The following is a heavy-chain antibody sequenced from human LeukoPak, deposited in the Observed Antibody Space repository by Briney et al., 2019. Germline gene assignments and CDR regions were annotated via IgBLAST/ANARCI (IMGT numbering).Heavy chain of an antibody. Sequence: PGGSLRLSCSASGFTFSTYSMHWVRQAPGKGLEYISAITSSGDNTYYADSVKGGFTISRDNSKNTLYLQMSSLRAEDTAMYYCVKNQVGGTWDYWGQGTLVTVSS. J-gene: IGHJ4*02. CDR2: ITSSGDNT. V-gene: IGHV3-64D*09. D-gene: IGHD1-26*01. CDR3: VKNQVGGTWDY. CDR1: GFTFSTYS.